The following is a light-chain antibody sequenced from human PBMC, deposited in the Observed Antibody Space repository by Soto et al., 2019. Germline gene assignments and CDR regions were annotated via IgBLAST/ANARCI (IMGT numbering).Light chain of an antibody. CDR2: DAS. J-gene: IGKJ2*01. V-gene: IGKV3-11*01. Sequence: TVLTQSPATLSLSPGERATLSCRASQSISSSLAWYQQKPGQAPRLFIFDASNRATGIPARFTGSGSGTDFTLTISSLEPEDFAVYYCQHRRIWPPMYIFGQGTKLEIK. CDR3: QHRRIWPPMYI. CDR1: QSISSS.